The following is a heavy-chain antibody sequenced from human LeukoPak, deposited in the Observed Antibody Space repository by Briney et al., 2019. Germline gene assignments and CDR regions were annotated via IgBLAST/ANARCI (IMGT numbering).Heavy chain of an antibody. Sequence: AASVKVSCKASGYTFTGYYMHWVRQAPGQGLEWMGWINTNSGGTNYAQKFQGRVTMTRDTSISTAYMELSRLRSDDTAVYYCARDRDSSSWYPGSGDYWGQGTLVTVS. D-gene: IGHD6-13*01. V-gene: IGHV1-2*02. CDR1: GYTFTGYY. CDR3: ARDRDSSSWYPGSGDY. J-gene: IGHJ4*02. CDR2: INTNSGGT.